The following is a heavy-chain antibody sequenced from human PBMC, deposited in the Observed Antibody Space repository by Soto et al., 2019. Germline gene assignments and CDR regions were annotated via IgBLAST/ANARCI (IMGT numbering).Heavy chain of an antibody. CDR1: GGSISSGGYY. D-gene: IGHD2-15*01. CDR3: ARAARLVAATVQPIYYYYMDV. Sequence: PSETLSLTCTVSGGSISSGGYYWSWIRQHPGKGLEWIGYIYYSGSTYYNPSLKSRVTISVDTSKNQFSLKLSSVTAADTAVYYCARAARLVAATVQPIYYYYMDVWGKGTTVTVSS. CDR2: IYYSGST. V-gene: IGHV4-31*03. J-gene: IGHJ6*03.